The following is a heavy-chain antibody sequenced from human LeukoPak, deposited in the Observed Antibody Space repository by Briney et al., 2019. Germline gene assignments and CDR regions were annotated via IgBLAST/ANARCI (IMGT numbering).Heavy chain of an antibody. D-gene: IGHD3-3*01. CDR2: IHYSGHT. CDR1: GDSITNNYY. V-gene: IGHV4-59*08. J-gene: IGHJ4*02. Sequence: SETLSLTCTVSGDSITNNYYWSWIRQPPGKGLEWIAYIHYSGHTNSNPFLKSRVTISIDTSKSQFSLELTSVTAADTAVYYCARHGHDTDNYEAHFDYWGQGALVTVSS. CDR3: ARHGHDTDNYEAHFDY.